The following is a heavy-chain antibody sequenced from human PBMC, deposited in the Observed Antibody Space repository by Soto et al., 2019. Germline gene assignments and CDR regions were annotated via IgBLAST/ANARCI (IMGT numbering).Heavy chain of an antibody. J-gene: IGHJ4*02. CDR2: ISASVDST. CDR1: GVGFSNYG. CDR3: ATDPRGPDY. V-gene: IGHV3-23*01. Sequence: VHLLESGGGLVQPGGSLKLSCATSGVGFSNYGMSWVRQAPGKGLEWVSGISASVDSTYYADPVKGRFTISGDNSKRTLYLQMNSLRAEDTAIYYCATDPRGPDYWGQGTQVTVS.